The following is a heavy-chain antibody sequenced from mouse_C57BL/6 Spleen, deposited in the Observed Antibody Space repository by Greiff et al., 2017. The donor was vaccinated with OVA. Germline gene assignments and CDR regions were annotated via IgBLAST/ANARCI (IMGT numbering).Heavy chain of an antibody. V-gene: IGHV1-69*01. CDR1: GYTFTSYW. CDR2: IDPSDSYT. Sequence: QVQLKQPGAELVMPGASVKLSCKASGYTFTSYWMHWVKQRPGQGLEWIGEIDPSDSYTNYNQKFKGKSTLTVDKSSSTAYMQLSSLTSEDSAVYYCARRLYSNYVDYWGQGTTLTVSS. D-gene: IGHD2-5*01. CDR3: ARRLYSNYVDY. J-gene: IGHJ2*01.